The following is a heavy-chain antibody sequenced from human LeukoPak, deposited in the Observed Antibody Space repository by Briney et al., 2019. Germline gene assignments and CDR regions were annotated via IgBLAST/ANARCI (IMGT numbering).Heavy chain of an antibody. J-gene: IGHJ5*02. Sequence: ASVKVSCKASGYTFTSYDINWVRQAAGQGLGWMGWMNPNSGNTGYAQEFQGRVTITRNTSISTAHMELSSLRSEDTAVYYCARDRRAVGYPNWFDPWGQGTLVTVSS. V-gene: IGHV1-8*03. D-gene: IGHD5-12*01. CDR2: MNPNSGNT. CDR1: GYTFTSYD. CDR3: ARDRRAVGYPNWFDP.